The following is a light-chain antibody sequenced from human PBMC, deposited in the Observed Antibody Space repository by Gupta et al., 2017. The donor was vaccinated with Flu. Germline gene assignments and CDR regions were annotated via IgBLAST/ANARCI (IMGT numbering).Light chain of an antibody. J-gene: IGLJ2*01. CDR3: QVWYSSSEPV. V-gene: IGLV3-21*02. Sequence: PGQTARITCGGDNVGGKSLHWYKQKEGQAPRVGSDDDTDRPSGIPYRVSGSKSGNTDTMTXSXVAAGDXAYYDCQVWYSSSEPVFGGGTKLTVL. CDR2: DDT. CDR1: NVGGKS.